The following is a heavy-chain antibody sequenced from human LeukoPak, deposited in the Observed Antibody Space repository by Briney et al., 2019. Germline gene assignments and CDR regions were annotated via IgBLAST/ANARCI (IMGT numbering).Heavy chain of an antibody. CDR1: GGSISSHY. D-gene: IGHD1-26*01. CDR2: IYYSGST. Sequence: ASETLSLTCTVSGGSISSHYWSWLRQPPGKGLEWIGYIYYSGSTNYNPSLKSRVTISVDTSKNQFSLKLSSVTAADTAVYYCARAGGDYYYYMDVWGKGTTVTVSS. J-gene: IGHJ6*03. CDR3: ARAGGDYYYYMDV. V-gene: IGHV4-59*11.